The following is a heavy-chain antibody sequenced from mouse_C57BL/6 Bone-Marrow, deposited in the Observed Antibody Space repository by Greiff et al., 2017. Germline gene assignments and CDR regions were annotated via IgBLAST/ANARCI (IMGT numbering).Heavy chain of an antibody. V-gene: IGHV1-7*01. CDR3: ARGQYYGSSYVTWCAY. D-gene: IGHD1-1*01. Sequence: VQLQQSGAELAKPGASVKLSCKASGYTFTSYWMHWVKQRPGQGLVWIGYINPSSGYTKYNQKFKDKATLTADKSSSTAYMQLSSLTYEDSAVYYCARGQYYGSSYVTWCAYWGQGTLVTVSA. CDR1: GYTFTSYW. J-gene: IGHJ3*01. CDR2: INPSSGYT.